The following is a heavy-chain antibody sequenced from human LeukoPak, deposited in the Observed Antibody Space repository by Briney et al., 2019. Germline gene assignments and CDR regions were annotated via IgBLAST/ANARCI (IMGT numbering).Heavy chain of an antibody. CDR1: GFTFSSYG. D-gene: IGHD3-3*01. V-gene: IGHV3-30*18. CDR2: ISYDGSNT. CDR3: AKENLHLECLFPVGMDV. J-gene: IGHJ6*02. Sequence: GRSLRLSCAASGFTFSSYGRHWVRQAPGKGLEGVAVISYDGSNTYYADSVKGRFTISRDNAKNTLYLQMNSLRAEDTAVYYCAKENLHLECLFPVGMDVWGQGTTVTVSS.